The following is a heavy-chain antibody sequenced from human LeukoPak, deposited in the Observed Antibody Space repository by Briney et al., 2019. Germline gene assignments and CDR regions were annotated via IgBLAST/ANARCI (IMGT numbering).Heavy chain of an antibody. CDR3: ARDSKKDYGDYVHLDY. J-gene: IGHJ4*02. CDR2: INPNSGGT. CDR1: GYTFTGYY. Sequence: VASVKVSCKASGYTFTGYYMHWVRQAPGQGLEWMGWINPNSGGTNYAQKFQGRVTMTRDTSISTAYMELSRLRSDDTAVYYCARDSKKDYGDYVHLDYWGQGTLVTVSS. D-gene: IGHD4-17*01. V-gene: IGHV1-2*02.